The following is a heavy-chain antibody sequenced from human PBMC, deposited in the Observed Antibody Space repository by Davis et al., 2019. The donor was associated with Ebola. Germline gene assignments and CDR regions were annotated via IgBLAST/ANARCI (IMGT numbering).Heavy chain of an antibody. Sequence: PSETLSLTCAVYGGSFSGYYWSWIRQPPGKGLEWIGEINHSGSTNYNPSLKSRVTISVDTSKNQFSLKLSSVTAADTAVYYCARRGYSYKLDYWGQGTLVTVSS. CDR2: INHSGST. D-gene: IGHD5-18*01. CDR1: GGSFSGYY. V-gene: IGHV4-34*01. J-gene: IGHJ4*02. CDR3: ARRGYSYKLDY.